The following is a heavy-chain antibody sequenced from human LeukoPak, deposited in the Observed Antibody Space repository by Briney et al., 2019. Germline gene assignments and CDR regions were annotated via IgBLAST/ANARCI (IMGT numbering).Heavy chain of an antibody. CDR3: AKAPYAHYYDSSGYQGLFDY. V-gene: IGHV3-33*06. CDR1: GFTFSSYG. J-gene: IGHJ4*02. D-gene: IGHD3-22*01. Sequence: GGSLRLSCAASGFTFSSYGMHWVRQAPGRGLEWVAVMWYDGSNKYYADSVKGRFTISRDNSKNTLYLQMNSLRAEDTAVYYCAKAPYAHYYDSSGYQGLFDYWDQGTLVTVSS. CDR2: MWYDGSNK.